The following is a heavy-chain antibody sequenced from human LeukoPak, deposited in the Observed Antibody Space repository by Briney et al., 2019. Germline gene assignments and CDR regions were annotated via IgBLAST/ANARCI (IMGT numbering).Heavy chain of an antibody. CDR1: GFTVSSNY. CDR2: IYSGGST. V-gene: IGHV3-66*01. D-gene: IGHD5-12*01. Sequence: GGSLRLSCAASGFTVSSNYMSWVRQAPGKVLEWVSVIYSGGSTYYADSVKGRFTISRDNSKNTLYLQMNSLRAEDTAVYYCAREMARGVGYFDYWGQGTLVTVSS. CDR3: AREMARGVGYFDY. J-gene: IGHJ4*02.